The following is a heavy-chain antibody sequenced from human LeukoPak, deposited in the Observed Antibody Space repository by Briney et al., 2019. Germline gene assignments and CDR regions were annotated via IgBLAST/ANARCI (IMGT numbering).Heavy chain of an antibody. D-gene: IGHD3-10*01. V-gene: IGHV4-38-2*02. Sequence: SETLSLTCTVSGYSISSGYYWGWIRQPPGKGLEWIGSIYHSGSTYYNPSLKSRVTISVDTSKNQFSLKLSSVTAADTAVYYCARDRALTIYDYWGQGTLVTVSS. J-gene: IGHJ4*02. CDR1: GYSISSGYY. CDR2: IYHSGST. CDR3: ARDRALTIYDY.